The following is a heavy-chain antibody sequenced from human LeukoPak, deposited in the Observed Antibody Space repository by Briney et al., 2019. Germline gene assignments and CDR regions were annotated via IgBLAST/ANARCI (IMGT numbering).Heavy chain of an antibody. CDR2: INPNSGGT. CDR3: ARETIAAPHY. D-gene: IGHD6-6*01. CDR1: GYTFPGYY. J-gene: IGHJ4*02. V-gene: IGHV1-2*02. Sequence: ASVKVSCKASGYTFPGYYMHWVRQAPGQGLDWMGWINPNSGGTNYVQKFQGRVTMTRDTSIRTAYMELSRLRSDDTAMYYCARETIAAPHYWGQGTLVTVSS.